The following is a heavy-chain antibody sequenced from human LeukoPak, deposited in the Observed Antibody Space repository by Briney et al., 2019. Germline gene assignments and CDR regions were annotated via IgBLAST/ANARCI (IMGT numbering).Heavy chain of an antibody. J-gene: IGHJ3*02. CDR2: IYYSGST. CDR1: GGSISSYY. D-gene: IGHD3-22*01. CDR3: ARGNYDSRGYSNAFDI. V-gene: IGHV4-59*01. Sequence: SETLSLTCTVSGGSISSYYCSWIRQPPGKRLEWIGYIYYSGSTNSNPSLKSRVTISADTSKNQYSLKLSSVTAADTAVYYCARGNYDSRGYSNAFDIWGQGAMVTVSS.